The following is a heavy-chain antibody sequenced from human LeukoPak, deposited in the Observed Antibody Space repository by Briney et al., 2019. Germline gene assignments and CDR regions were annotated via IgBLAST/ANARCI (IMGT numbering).Heavy chain of an antibody. CDR3: ARAKGMADRIAYYLDY. CDR1: GFTFSSYW. V-gene: IGHV3-74*01. J-gene: IGHJ4*02. CDR2: INSDGSST. Sequence: GGSLRLSCAASGFTFSSYWMHWVRQAPGKGLVWVSRINSDGSSTSYADSVKGRFTISRDNDKNTLYLQMNSLRAEDTAVYYCARAKGMADRIAYYLDYWGQGTLVTVSS. D-gene: IGHD3-22*01.